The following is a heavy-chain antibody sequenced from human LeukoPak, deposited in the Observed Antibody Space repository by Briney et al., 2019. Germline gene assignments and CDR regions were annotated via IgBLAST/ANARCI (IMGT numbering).Heavy chain of an antibody. Sequence: PGGSLRLSCAASGFTFSSYAISWVRQAPGKGLEWVSTISGGGSTYYADSVKGRFTISRDNSKNTLYLQMNSLRAEDTAVYYCAKDRYCSGGSCYSDYWGQGTLVTVSS. CDR1: GFTFSSYA. D-gene: IGHD2-15*01. V-gene: IGHV3-23*01. CDR2: ISGGGST. CDR3: AKDRYCSGGSCYSDY. J-gene: IGHJ4*02.